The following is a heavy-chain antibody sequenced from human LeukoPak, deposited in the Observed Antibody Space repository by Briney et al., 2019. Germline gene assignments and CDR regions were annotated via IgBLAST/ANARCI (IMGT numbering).Heavy chain of an antibody. CDR3: VRYLGGEDYGALSH. CDR2: ISSSGTAI. Sequence: PGGSLRLSCAASGFTFSNYYMSWIRQAPGKGLEWVSYISSSGTAIYSADSVKGRFTISRDNAWNLLYLQMNSLRAEDTAVYYCVRYLGGEDYGALSHWGQGILVTVSS. V-gene: IGHV3-11*01. D-gene: IGHD4-17*01. CDR1: GFTFSNYY. J-gene: IGHJ4*02.